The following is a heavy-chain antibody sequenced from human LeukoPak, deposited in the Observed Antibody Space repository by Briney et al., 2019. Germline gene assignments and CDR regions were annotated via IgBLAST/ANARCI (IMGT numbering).Heavy chain of an antibody. CDR3: ARGTWIQLWLGSYDFDY. Sequence: PSETLSLTCAVYGGSFSGYYWSWIRQPPGKGLEWIGEINHSGSTNYNPSLKSRVTISVDTSKNQFSLKLSSVTAADTAVYYCARGTWIQLWLGSYDFDYWGQGTLVTVSS. J-gene: IGHJ4*02. CDR2: INHSGST. D-gene: IGHD5-18*01. V-gene: IGHV4-34*01. CDR1: GGSFSGYY.